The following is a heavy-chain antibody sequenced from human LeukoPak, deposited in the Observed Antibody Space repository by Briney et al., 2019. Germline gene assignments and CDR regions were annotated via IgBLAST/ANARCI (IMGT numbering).Heavy chain of an antibody. CDR1: GYTFTDYY. CDR3: ARGSALQGARFPFAY. Sequence: ASVKVSCKASGYTFTDYYMHWVRQAPGQRLEWMGWINPNSGDTKYAQNFQDRVTMTRGTSISTAYVELSGLTSDDTALYYCARGSALQGARFPFAYWGQGTLVTVSS. V-gene: IGHV1-2*02. CDR2: INPNSGDT. J-gene: IGHJ4*02. D-gene: IGHD1-26*01.